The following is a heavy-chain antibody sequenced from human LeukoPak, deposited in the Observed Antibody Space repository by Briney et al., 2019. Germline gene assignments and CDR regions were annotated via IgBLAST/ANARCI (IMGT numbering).Heavy chain of an antibody. CDR1: GYRFTSDW. V-gene: IGHV5-51*01. CDR2: IYPGDSDT. CDR3: ARLSGRVVCSAGSCYIDS. J-gene: IGHJ4*02. Sequence: GESLKISGKGSGYRFTSDWIGWLRQMPGKGLEWMGIIYPGDSDTRYSPSFQGQVTISADKSVNTAYLQWSSLKASDTAMYYCARLSGRVVCSAGSCYIDSWGQGTLVTVSS. D-gene: IGHD2-15*01.